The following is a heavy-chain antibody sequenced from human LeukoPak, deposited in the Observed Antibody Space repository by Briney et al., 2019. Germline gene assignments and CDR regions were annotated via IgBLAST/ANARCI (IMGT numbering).Heavy chain of an antibody. D-gene: IGHD4-17*01. Sequence: GGSLRPSCSASGFTFSNYIMHWARQAPGKGLEYISAITSNGGTTYYADSVKGRVTISRDNSKNTLYLQMSSLRPEDTAVYYCARGSDETVTISGWFDPWGQGTLVTVSS. CDR2: ITSNGGTT. CDR1: GFTFSNYI. V-gene: IGHV3-64D*09. CDR3: ARGSDETVTISGWFDP. J-gene: IGHJ5*02.